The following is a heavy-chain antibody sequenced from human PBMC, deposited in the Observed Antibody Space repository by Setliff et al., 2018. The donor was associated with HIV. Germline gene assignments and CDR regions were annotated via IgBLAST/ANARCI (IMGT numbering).Heavy chain of an antibody. V-gene: IGHV3-21*01. CDR1: GFSFSSYT. CDR2: ISRSSTFI. CDR3: AREPMGGITMIVHSPYYNGMDV. D-gene: IGHD3-22*01. J-gene: IGHJ6*02. Sequence: GGSLSLSCAASGFSFSSYTMNWVRQAPGKGLEWVSSISRSSTFIHYGDSVKGRFTISRDDAKNSLYLQMNSLRAEDTAVYYCAREPMGGITMIVHSPYYNGMDVWGQGTTVTVSS.